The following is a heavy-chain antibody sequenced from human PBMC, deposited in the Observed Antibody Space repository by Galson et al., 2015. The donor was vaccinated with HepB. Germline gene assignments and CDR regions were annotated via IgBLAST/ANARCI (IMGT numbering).Heavy chain of an antibody. V-gene: IGHV2-5*01. CDR2: IYWNDDN. D-gene: IGHD6-13*01. Sequence: PALVKPTQTLTLTCTFSGFSLSTSGVIVGWIRQPAGKALEWLALIYWNDDNRYSPSLQSRLTITKDTSKNQVVLTMTNMDPVDTATYYCAHRQVAAGVRFPFDYWGQGTLVTVSS. CDR1: GFSLSTSGVI. CDR3: AHRQVAAGVRFPFDY. J-gene: IGHJ4*02.